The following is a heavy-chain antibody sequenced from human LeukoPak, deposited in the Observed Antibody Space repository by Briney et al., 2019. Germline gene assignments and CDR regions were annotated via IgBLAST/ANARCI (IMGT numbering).Heavy chain of an antibody. CDR2: INPNSGGT. Sequence: ASVKVSCKASGYTFTGYYMHWVRQAPGQGLEWMGWINPNSGGTNYAQKFQGRVTMTRDTSISTAYMELSRLRSDDTAVYYCARARRYSSSWHFDYWGQGTLVTVSS. CDR3: ARARRYSSSWHFDY. J-gene: IGHJ4*02. V-gene: IGHV1-2*02. CDR1: GYTFTGYY. D-gene: IGHD6-13*01.